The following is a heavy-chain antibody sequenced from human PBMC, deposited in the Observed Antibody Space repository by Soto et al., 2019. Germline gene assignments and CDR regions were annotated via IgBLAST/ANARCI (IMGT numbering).Heavy chain of an antibody. Sequence: QITLKESGPTLVKPTQTLTLTCTFSGFSLSTSGVGVGWIRQPPGKALEWLALIYWDDDKRYSPSLKSRLNITKDTSKNQVVLTLTNMDPVDTATYYCAHTRWTTTIDYWGQGTLVTVSS. V-gene: IGHV2-5*02. CDR3: AHTRWTTTIDY. D-gene: IGHD4-17*01. CDR1: GFSLSTSGVG. CDR2: IYWDDDK. J-gene: IGHJ4*02.